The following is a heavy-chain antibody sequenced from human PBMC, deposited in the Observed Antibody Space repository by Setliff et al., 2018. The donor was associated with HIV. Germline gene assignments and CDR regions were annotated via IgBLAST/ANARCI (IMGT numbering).Heavy chain of an antibody. CDR3: ARARYSGYDWGHQCDY. Sequence: GGSLRLSCAASGFTFDDYDMSWVRQAPGKGLEWVSGINWNGGRTGYADSVKGRFTVYRDNAKNSLYLQMNSLRAEDTALYFCARARYSGYDWGHQCDYWGQGTLVTVSS. D-gene: IGHD5-12*01. CDR1: GFTFDDYD. V-gene: IGHV3-20*04. J-gene: IGHJ4*02. CDR2: INWNGGRT.